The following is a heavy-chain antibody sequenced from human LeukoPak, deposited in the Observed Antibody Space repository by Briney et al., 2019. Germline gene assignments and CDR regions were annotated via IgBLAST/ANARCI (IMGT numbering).Heavy chain of an antibody. CDR1: GYTLTELS. CDR3: AGDPQRCSGGNCYRFDY. CDR2: FDSEDGET. D-gene: IGHD2-15*01. Sequence: ASVKVSCKDSGYTLTELSMHWVRQAPGKGLQWMARFDSEDGETNYAQKVQGRVTMTEDTSTDTAYMELNSLRSDDTAVYYCAGDPQRCSGGNCYRFDYWGPGTLVTVSS. V-gene: IGHV1-24*01. J-gene: IGHJ4*02.